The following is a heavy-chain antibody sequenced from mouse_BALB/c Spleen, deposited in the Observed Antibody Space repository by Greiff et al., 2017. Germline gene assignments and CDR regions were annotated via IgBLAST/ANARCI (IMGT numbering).Heavy chain of an antibody. CDR3: ASDGNFPYYAMDY. D-gene: IGHD2-1*01. Sequence: ESGPGLVKPSQSLSLTCSVTGYSITSGYYWNWIRQFPGNKLEWMGYISYDGSNNYNPSLKNRIAITRDTSKNQFFLKLNSVTTEDTATYYCASDGNFPYYAMDYWGQGTSVTVSS. V-gene: IGHV3-6*02. CDR2: ISYDGSN. J-gene: IGHJ4*01. CDR1: GYSITSGYY.